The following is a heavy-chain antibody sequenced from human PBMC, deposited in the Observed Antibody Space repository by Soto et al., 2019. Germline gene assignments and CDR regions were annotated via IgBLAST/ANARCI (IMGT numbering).Heavy chain of an antibody. CDR1: GYSITSNSYF. J-gene: IGHJ5*02. CDR3: ARHITMVRGVMAGWFDP. CDR2: IYYSGTT. V-gene: IGHV4-39*01. D-gene: IGHD3-10*01. Sequence: SETLSLTCTVSGYSITSNSYFWAWIRQPPGKGLEWIGSIYYSGTTYYNPSLKSRVTISVDTSKNQFSLKLSSVTAADTAVYYCARHITMVRGVMAGWFDPWGQGTLVTVSS.